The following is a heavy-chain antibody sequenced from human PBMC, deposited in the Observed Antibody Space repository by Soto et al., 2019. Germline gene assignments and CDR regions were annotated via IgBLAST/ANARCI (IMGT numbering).Heavy chain of an antibody. Sequence: QVQLVQSGAEVKKPGSSVKVSCKASGGTFSSYTISWVRQAPGQGLEWMGRIIPILGIANYAQKFQGRVTITADKSTSTAYMELSSLRSKETAVYYCARGVYCTNRVCYGSFTPFDYWGQGTLVTVSS. V-gene: IGHV1-69*02. D-gene: IGHD2-8*01. CDR1: GGTFSSYT. CDR2: IIPILGIA. CDR3: ARGVYCTNRVCYGSFTPFDY. J-gene: IGHJ4*02.